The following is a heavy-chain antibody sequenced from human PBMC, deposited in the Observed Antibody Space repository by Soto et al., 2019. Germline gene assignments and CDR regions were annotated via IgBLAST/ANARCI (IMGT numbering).Heavy chain of an antibody. D-gene: IGHD2-2*01. CDR2: INPSGGST. Sequence: GASVKVSCKASGYTFTSYYMHWVRQAPGQGLEWMGIINPSGGSTSYAQKFQGRVTMTRDTSTSTVYMELSSLRSEDTAVYYCAILFSGQKKGYCSSTSCSNWFDPWGQGTLVTVSS. CDR3: AILFSGQKKGYCSSTSCSNWFDP. J-gene: IGHJ5*02. CDR1: GYTFTSYY. V-gene: IGHV1-46*03.